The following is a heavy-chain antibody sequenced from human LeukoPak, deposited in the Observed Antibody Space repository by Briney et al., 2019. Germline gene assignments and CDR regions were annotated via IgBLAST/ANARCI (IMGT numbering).Heavy chain of an antibody. CDR1: GGSISSYY. J-gene: IGHJ4*02. D-gene: IGHD1-26*01. Sequence: PSETLSLTCTVSGGSISSYYWSWIRQPPGKGLEWIGYIYYSGSTNYNPSLKSRVTISVDTSKNQFSLKLSSVTAADTAVYYCARDRGSYYPFFDYWGQGTLVTVSS. V-gene: IGHV4-59*12. CDR2: IYYSGST. CDR3: ARDRGSYYPFFDY.